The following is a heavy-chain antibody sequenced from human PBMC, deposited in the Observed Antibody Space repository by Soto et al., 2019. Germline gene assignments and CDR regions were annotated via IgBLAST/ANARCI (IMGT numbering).Heavy chain of an antibody. Sequence: RVPRLSCAPSGLTSSSYGMHWVRQAPGKGLEWVAVISYDGGNKYYADSVKGRFTISRDNSKNTLYLQMNSLRAEDTAVYYCAKDTHLDSRSALSYYYGMDVWGQGTRVTVSS. J-gene: IGHJ6*02. CDR3: AKDTHLDSRSALSYYYGMDV. CDR2: ISYDGGNK. D-gene: IGHD3-3*01. CDR1: GLTSSSYG. V-gene: IGHV3-30*18.